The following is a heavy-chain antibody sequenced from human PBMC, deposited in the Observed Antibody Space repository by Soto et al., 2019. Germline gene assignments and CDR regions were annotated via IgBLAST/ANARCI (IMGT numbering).Heavy chain of an antibody. CDR2: FYYSGST. J-gene: IGHJ6*03. V-gene: IGHV4-39*01. CDR3: ARISVASRYMDV. Sequence: SETLSPTCTVSGGSISSSSYDWGWIHQSPGKGLEWIGSFYYSGSTYYSPSLRSRVTISGDTSRKQISLRLSSVTVADTAVYYCARISVASRYMDVWGKGTTVTVSS. CDR1: GGSISSSSYD. D-gene: IGHD5-12*01.